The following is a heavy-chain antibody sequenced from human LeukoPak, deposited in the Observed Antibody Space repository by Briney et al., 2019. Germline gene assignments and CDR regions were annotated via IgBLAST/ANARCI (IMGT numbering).Heavy chain of an antibody. V-gene: IGHV1-24*01. J-gene: IGHJ4*02. CDR1: GYTLTELS. Sequence: SVKVSCKVSGYTLTELSVHWVRQAPGKGLEWMGGFDPEDGETIYAQKSQGRVTMTEDTSTDTAYMELSSLRSEDTAVYYCATWRLGELSALFDYWGQGTLVTVSS. CDR3: ATWRLGELSALFDY. CDR2: FDPEDGET. D-gene: IGHD3-16*02.